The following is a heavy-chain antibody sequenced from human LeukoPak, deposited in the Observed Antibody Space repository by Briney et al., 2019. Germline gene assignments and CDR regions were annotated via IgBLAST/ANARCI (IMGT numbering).Heavy chain of an antibody. CDR1: GGSISNYY. V-gene: IGHV4-59*01. Sequence: PSETLSLTCTVSGGSISNYYWSWIRQPPGKGLEWIGYIYYSGSTNYNPSLKSRVTISVDTSKNQFSLKLSSVTAADTAVYYCARTTIYPYYYYGMDVWGQGTTVTVSS. CDR2: IYYSGST. D-gene: IGHD5-24*01. J-gene: IGHJ6*02. CDR3: ARTTIYPYYYYGMDV.